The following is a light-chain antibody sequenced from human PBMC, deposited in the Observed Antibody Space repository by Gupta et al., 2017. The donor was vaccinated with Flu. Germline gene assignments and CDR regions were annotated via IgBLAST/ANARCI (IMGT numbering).Light chain of an antibody. CDR3: TSYTSNGTPV. CDR1: SSDVGGYDY. V-gene: IGLV2-14*01. CDR2: EVT. Sequence: QSALTQPASVSGSPGQSITISCTGTSSDVGGYDYVSWYQQHPGKAPKLMIYEVTKRPAGVSNRFSGSKSGNTASLTISGLQADDEADYYCTSYTSNGTPVFGSGVKVTVL. J-gene: IGLJ1*01.